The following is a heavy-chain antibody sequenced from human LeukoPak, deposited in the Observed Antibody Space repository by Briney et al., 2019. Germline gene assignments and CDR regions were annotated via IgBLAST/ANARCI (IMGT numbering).Heavy chain of an antibody. D-gene: IGHD3-10*01. CDR2: INHSGST. J-gene: IGHJ6*03. CDR1: GGSFSGYY. V-gene: IGHV4-34*01. Sequence: SETLSLTCAVYGGSFSGYYWSWIRQPPGKGLEWLGEINHSGSTNYNPSLKSRVTISVDTSKNQFSLKLSSVTAADTAVYYCARAGTMVRGVGGGHYYYYYYMDVWGKGTTVTVSS. CDR3: ARAGTMVRGVGGGHYYYYYYMDV.